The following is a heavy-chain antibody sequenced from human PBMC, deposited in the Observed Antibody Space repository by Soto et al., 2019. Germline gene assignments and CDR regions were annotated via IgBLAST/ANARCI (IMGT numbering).Heavy chain of an antibody. J-gene: IGHJ4*02. CDR3: ATGGSKRVRGAIVEVFHLEF. V-gene: IGHV3-53*02. CDR2: IHTGGKT. CDR1: GFTVTRNY. Sequence: ELQLVESGGGLIQPGGSLRLSCAASGFTVTRNYMTWVRLAPGKGLECVSTIHTGGKTFYTDSVKGRFTVSRDASKNTVDLQMNTLSVEYTAVYYCATGGSKRVRGAIVEVFHLEFWGRGTVVTVSS. D-gene: IGHD3-10*01.